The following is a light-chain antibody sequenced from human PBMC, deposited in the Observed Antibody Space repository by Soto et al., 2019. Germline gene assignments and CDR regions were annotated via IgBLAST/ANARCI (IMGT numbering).Light chain of an antibody. V-gene: IGKV1-5*01. CDR2: DVS. J-gene: IGKJ1*01. CDR3: QHYKTYSPWT. CDR1: QSITTW. Sequence: DIQMTQSPSTVSAYVGDSVTITCRASQSITTWLAWYQQRPGKAPKLLIYDVSSLQSGVPSRFSGSGSGTEFTLTISSLQPDVFATYCCQHYKTYSPWTFGQGTKVDIK.